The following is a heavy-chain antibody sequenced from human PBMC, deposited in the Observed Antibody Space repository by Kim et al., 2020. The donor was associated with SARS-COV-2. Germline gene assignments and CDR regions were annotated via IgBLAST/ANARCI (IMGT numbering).Heavy chain of an antibody. CDR2: INHSGST. CDR1: GGSFSGYY. Sequence: SETLSLTCAVYGGSFSGYYWSWIRQPPGKGLEWIGEINHSGSTNYNPSLKSRVTISVDMSKNQFSLKLSSVTAADTADYYCARFKEEVSMIVVVISAVSSYADYWGQGTLVTVSS. D-gene: IGHD3-22*01. J-gene: IGHJ4*02. V-gene: IGHV4-34*01. CDR3: ARFKEEVSMIVVVISAVSSYADY.